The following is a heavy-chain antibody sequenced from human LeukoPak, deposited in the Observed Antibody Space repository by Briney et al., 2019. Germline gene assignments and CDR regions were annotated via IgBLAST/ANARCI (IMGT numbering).Heavy chain of an antibody. V-gene: IGHV4-4*07. Sequence: SETLSLTCTVSGDSISSYYWSWIRQPAGKGLEWIGRIYTSGSTNYNPSLKSRVTMSVDTSKNQFSLKLSSVTAADTAVYYCARDAYYEFWSGYYGAVAFNYGGQGTLVTVP. D-gene: IGHD3-3*01. J-gene: IGHJ4*02. CDR3: ARDAYYEFWSGYYGAVAFNY. CDR1: GDSISSYY. CDR2: IYTSGST.